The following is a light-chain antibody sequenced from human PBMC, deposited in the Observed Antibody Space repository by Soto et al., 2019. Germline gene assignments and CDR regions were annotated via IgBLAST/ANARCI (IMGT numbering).Light chain of an antibody. Sequence: AIRMTQSPSSLSASTGDRVTITCRASQGISSYLAWYQQKPGKAPKLLIYAASTLQSGVPSRFSGSGSGTDFTLTISCLQSEDFATYYCQQYYSYPWTCGQGTNVEIK. V-gene: IGKV1-8*01. CDR1: QGISSY. CDR3: QQYYSYPWT. J-gene: IGKJ1*01. CDR2: AAS.